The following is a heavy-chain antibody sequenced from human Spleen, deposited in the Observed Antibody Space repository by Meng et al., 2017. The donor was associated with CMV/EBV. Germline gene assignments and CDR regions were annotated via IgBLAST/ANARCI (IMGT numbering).Heavy chain of an antibody. J-gene: IGHJ4*02. V-gene: IGHV3-23*01. CDR2: ISGSGSGT. Sequence: GGSLRLSCTASGFTFTSYAVSWVRQAPGKGLEWVSAISGSGSGTYYADSVKGRFTISRDNFRNTLYLHMYNLRVGDTAVYYCARSAGGSTFIDYWGQGTLVTVSS. CDR1: GFTFTSYA. D-gene: IGHD3-10*01. CDR3: ARSAGGSTFIDY.